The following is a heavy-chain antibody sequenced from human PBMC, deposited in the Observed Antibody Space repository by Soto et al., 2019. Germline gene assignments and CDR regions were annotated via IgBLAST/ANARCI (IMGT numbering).Heavy chain of an antibody. CDR2: IIPFLGSA. Sequence: QVQLEQSGAEVEKPGSSVKVSCKPSGGTFKSYVLNWVRQAPGQGLEWMGGIIPFLGSADYAQKFQDRVTITADESTSTAYLELSSLRSEDSAVYYCAGKQFDTSGYYPSGLELWGQGTLVTVAS. D-gene: IGHD3-22*01. J-gene: IGHJ4*02. CDR1: GGTFKSYV. V-gene: IGHV1-69*01. CDR3: AGKQFDTSGYYPSGLEL.